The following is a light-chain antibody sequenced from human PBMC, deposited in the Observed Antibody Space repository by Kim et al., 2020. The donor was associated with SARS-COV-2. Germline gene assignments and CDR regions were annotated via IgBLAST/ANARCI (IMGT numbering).Light chain of an antibody. CDR1: ISNIGSNS. CDR2: TGD. Sequence: QAVVTQTPSTSGTPGQKVTISCSGSISNIGSNSVSWYQQVPGTAPKLLIYTGDQRPSGVPGRFSGSRSGTSASLAISGLQSEDEADYYCATWDDSLNAGVFGGGTQLNVL. V-gene: IGLV1-44*01. J-gene: IGLJ3*02. CDR3: ATWDDSLNAGV.